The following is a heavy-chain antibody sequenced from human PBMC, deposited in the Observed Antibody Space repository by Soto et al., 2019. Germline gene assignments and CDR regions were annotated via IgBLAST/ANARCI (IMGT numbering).Heavy chain of an antibody. J-gene: IGHJ4*02. Sequence: PSETLSLTCTVSGGSISSGGHYWSWIRQHPGKGLEWIGYIYYSGSTYYNPSLKSRVTISVDTSKNQFSLKLSSVTAADTAVYYCARVRHEGYGSGSYYRTSYYDWGQGTLVPVSS. CDR1: GGSISSGGHY. V-gene: IGHV4-31*03. CDR3: ARVRHEGYGSGSYYRTSYYD. CDR2: IYYSGST. D-gene: IGHD3-10*01.